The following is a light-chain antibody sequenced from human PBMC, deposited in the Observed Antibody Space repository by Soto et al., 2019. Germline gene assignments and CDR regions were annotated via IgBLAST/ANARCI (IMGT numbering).Light chain of an antibody. J-gene: IGLJ3*02. CDR2: EDN. CDR3: QSYDGSNWV. CDR1: SVSIASNY. Sequence: NFMLTQPHSVSESPGKTVTISCTGSSVSIASNYVQWYQQRPGSAPTTVIYEDNQRPSGVPDRFSGSIDSSSNSASLTISGLKTEDAADYYCQSYDGSNWVFGGGTQLTVL. V-gene: IGLV6-57*02.